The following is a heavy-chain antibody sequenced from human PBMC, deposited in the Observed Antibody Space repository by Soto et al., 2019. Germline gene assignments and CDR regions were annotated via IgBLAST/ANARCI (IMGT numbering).Heavy chain of an antibody. Sequence: EMQLVESGGGLVQPGGSLRLSCAASGFTFSSYWINWVRQGPGKGLVWVSRINSDGSDTSYADSVKGRFTISRDNAKNTLYLQMNSLRAEDTAVYYCARLDSSSWAFDYWGQGTLVTVSS. CDR2: INSDGSDT. D-gene: IGHD6-13*01. CDR3: ARLDSSSWAFDY. J-gene: IGHJ4*02. V-gene: IGHV3-74*01. CDR1: GFTFSSYW.